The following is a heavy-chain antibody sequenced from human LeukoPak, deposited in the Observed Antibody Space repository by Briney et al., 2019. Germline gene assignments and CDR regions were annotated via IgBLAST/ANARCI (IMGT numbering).Heavy chain of an antibody. Sequence: GSLRLSRAASGFTFSSYWMSWVRQAPGKGLEWVANIKQDGSEKYYVDSVKGRFTISRDNAKNSLYLQMNSLRAEDTAVYYCASGRYSGSYYGLYFDYWGQGTLVTVSS. CDR1: GFTFSSYW. V-gene: IGHV3-7*01. CDR2: IKQDGSEK. D-gene: IGHD1-26*01. J-gene: IGHJ4*02. CDR3: ASGRYSGSYYGLYFDY.